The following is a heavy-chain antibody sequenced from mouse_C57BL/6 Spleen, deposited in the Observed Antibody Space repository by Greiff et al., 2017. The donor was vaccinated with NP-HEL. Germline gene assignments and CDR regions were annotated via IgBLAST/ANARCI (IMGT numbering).Heavy chain of an antibody. J-gene: IGHJ3*01. CDR1: GYSITSGYY. CDR2: ISYDGSN. V-gene: IGHV3-6*01. Sequence: DVKLVESGPGLVKPSQSLSLTCSVTGYSITSGYYWNWIRQFPGNKLEWMGYISYDGSNNYNPSLKNRISITRDTSKNQFFLKLNSVTTEDTATYYCARDLYYYGSLFAYWGQGTLVTVSA. CDR3: ARDLYYYGSLFAY. D-gene: IGHD1-1*01.